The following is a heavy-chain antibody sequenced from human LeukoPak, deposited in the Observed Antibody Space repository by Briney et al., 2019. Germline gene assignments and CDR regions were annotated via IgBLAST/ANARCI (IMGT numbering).Heavy chain of an antibody. CDR3: ARDARDKYQLLYYFDY. CDR1: GFTFSDYY. D-gene: IGHD2-2*01. Sequence: PGGSLRLSCAASGFTFSDYYMSWIRQAPGKGLEWVSYISSSGSTIYYADSVKGRFTISRDNAKNSLYLQMNSLRAEDAAVYYCARDARDKYQLLYYFDYWGQGTLVTVSP. V-gene: IGHV3-11*04. J-gene: IGHJ4*02. CDR2: ISSSGSTI.